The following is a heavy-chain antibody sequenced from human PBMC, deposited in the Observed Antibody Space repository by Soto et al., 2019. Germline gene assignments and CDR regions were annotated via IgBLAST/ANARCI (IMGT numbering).Heavy chain of an antibody. CDR3: ARERCSSTSCYYYYYGMDV. D-gene: IGHD2-2*01. J-gene: IGHJ6*02. CDR1: GFTFSSYA. Sequence: PGGSLRLSCAASGFTFSSYAMHLVRQAPGKGLEWVAVISYDGSNKYYADSVKGRFTISRDNSKNTLYLQMNSLRAEDTAVYYCARERCSSTSCYYYYYGMDVWGQGTTVTVSS. CDR2: ISYDGSNK. V-gene: IGHV3-30-3*01.